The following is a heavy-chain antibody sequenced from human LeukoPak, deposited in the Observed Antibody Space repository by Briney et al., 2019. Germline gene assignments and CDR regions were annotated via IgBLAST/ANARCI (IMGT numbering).Heavy chain of an antibody. Sequence: PGASLRLSCAASGFTFSSHWMSWVRQAPGKGLEWVANITQDGSEKYYVGSVKGRFTISRDNAKNSLYLQMNSLRAEDTAVYYCAREWCRGDSCYRIFDYWGQGTLVTVSS. CDR2: ITQDGSEK. V-gene: IGHV3-7*05. CDR1: GFTFSSHW. CDR3: AREWCRGDSCYRIFDY. J-gene: IGHJ4*02. D-gene: IGHD2-15*01.